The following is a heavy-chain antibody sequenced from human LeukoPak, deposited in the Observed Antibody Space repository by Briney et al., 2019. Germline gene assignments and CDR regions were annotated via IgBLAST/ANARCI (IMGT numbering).Heavy chain of an antibody. CDR3: ARGQYDRGNYYYMDV. J-gene: IGHJ6*03. CDR1: GYTFTSYG. V-gene: IGHV1-18*01. CDR2: ISAYNGNT. Sequence: ASVKVSRKASGYTFTSYGISWVRQAPGQGLEWMGWISAYNGNTKYAQKLQGRVTMTTDTSTSTAYMELRSLRSDDTAVYYCARGQYDRGNYYYMDVWGKGTTVTVSS. D-gene: IGHD3-22*01.